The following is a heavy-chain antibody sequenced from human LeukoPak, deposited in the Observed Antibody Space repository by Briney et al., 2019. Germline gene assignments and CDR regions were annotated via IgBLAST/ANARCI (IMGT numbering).Heavy chain of an antibody. Sequence: GGSLRLSCAGSGLTFSSYAMSWVRQAPGKGLEWVSGISSSGDSTFYADSVKGRFTISRDNSKNTLYLQMNSLRAEDTALYYCAKDQGSSSGWYSRDGFALWGRGTMVTVSS. V-gene: IGHV3-23*01. D-gene: IGHD6-19*01. CDR2: ISSSGDST. CDR1: GLTFSSYA. J-gene: IGHJ3*01. CDR3: AKDQGSSSGWYSRDGFAL.